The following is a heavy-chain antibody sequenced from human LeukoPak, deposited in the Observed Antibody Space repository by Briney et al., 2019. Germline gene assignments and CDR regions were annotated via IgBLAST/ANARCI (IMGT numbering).Heavy chain of an antibody. J-gene: IGHJ4*02. Sequence: TGGSLRLSCAASGFTFSSYAMRWVRQAPGKGLEWVAVISYDGSNKYYADSVKGRFTISRDNSKNTLYLQMNSLRAEDTAVYYCASGSTVDIVATIKGVLWDYWGQGTLVIVSS. CDR2: ISYDGSNK. V-gene: IGHV3-30*04. D-gene: IGHD5-12*01. CDR1: GFTFSSYA. CDR3: ASGSTVDIVATIKGVLWDY.